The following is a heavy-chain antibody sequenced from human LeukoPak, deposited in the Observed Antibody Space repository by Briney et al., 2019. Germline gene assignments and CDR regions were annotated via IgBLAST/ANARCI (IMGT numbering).Heavy chain of an antibody. Sequence: GGSLRLSCAASGFTFSSYDMCWVRQAPGKGLEWVSAVSGSGGSTYYEDSVKGRFSISRDNSKSTLFLQRNSLRAEDTAVYYCTKDSHSGTYFYSGGGGTLVTASS. V-gene: IGHV3-23*01. J-gene: IGHJ4*02. CDR1: GFTFSSYD. D-gene: IGHD1-26*01. CDR2: VSGSGGST. CDR3: TKDSHSGTYFYS.